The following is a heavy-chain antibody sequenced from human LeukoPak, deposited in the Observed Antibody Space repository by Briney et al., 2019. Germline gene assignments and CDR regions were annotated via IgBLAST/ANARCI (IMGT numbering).Heavy chain of an antibody. D-gene: IGHD3-3*01. Sequence: GGSLRLSCAASGFTFSSYSMNWVRQAPGKGLEWLSYISSSSSTIYYADSVKGRFTISRDNAKNSLSLQMNSLRAEDTAVYYCARSGEWYDYWGQGTLITVSS. CDR1: GFTFSSYS. V-gene: IGHV3-48*01. CDR2: ISSSSSTI. CDR3: ARSGEWYDY. J-gene: IGHJ4*02.